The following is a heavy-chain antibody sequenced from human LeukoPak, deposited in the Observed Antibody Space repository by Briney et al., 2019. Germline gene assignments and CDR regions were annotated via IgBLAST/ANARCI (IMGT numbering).Heavy chain of an antibody. CDR1: GNTFTNNG. J-gene: IGHJ6*03. CDR2: IIPIIGTA. CDR3: ARSAMVGNYYYYYFMDV. D-gene: IGHD5-18*01. Sequence: VASVKVSCKASGNTFTNNGISWVRQAPGQGLEWMGGIIPIIGTANYAQKFQGRVTITADKSTSTAYMELSSLRSEDTAVYYCARSAMVGNYYYYYFMDVWGKGTTVTVSS. V-gene: IGHV1-69*06.